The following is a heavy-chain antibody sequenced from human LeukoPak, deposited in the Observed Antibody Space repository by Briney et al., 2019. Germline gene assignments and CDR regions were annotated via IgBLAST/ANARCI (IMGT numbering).Heavy chain of an antibody. Sequence: GGSLTLSCAASGFIFSSYGMHWVRPPPGKGLVWVSRMNSEGSITTYADSVKGRFTISRDNARNTLYLQMNSLRAEDTAVYYCTSLDYWGQGTLVSVSS. CDR3: TSLDY. V-gene: IGHV3-74*01. J-gene: IGHJ4*02. CDR1: GFIFSSYG. CDR2: MNSEGSIT.